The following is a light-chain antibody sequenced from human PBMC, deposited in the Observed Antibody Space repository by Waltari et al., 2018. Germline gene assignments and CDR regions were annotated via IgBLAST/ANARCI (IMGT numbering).Light chain of an antibody. CDR3: AAWDDSLSGRV. Sequence: QSVLTQPPSASGTPGQRVTISCSGSRSNIGSNYVYWYQQLLGTAPKLRFYRNNQRPSGFPDRFSGSKSGTSASLAISGLRSEDEADYYCAAWDDSLSGRVFGGGTKVTVL. J-gene: IGLJ3*02. V-gene: IGLV1-47*01. CDR1: RSNIGSNY. CDR2: RNN.